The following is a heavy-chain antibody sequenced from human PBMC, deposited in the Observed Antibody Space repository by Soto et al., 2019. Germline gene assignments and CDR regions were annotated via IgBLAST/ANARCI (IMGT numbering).Heavy chain of an antibody. V-gene: IGHV3-7*01. CDR1: GFTFSNYW. J-gene: IGHJ1*01. Sequence: EVQLVESGGGLVQPGGSLRLSCAASGFTFSNYWMSWVRQAPGKGLEWVANIKQDGTEKNYVDSVRGRFTISRDNAKNSLDLQIDSLTAEDTAVYYCASVAIWVQGTLVTVSS. CDR2: IKQDGTEK. D-gene: IGHD5-12*01. CDR3: ASVAI.